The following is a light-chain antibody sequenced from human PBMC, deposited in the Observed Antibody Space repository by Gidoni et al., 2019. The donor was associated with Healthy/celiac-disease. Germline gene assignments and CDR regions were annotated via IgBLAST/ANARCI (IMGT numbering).Light chain of an antibody. J-gene: IGKJ1*01. CDR3: QQNYSTPRT. CDR1: QSISSY. CDR2: AAS. Sequence: DIQMTQSPSSLSASVGDRVTITCRASQSISSYLDWYQQKPGKAPRLLIYAASSLESGVPSRFSGSGSGTDFTLTINSLQPEDFAAYYCQQNYSTPRTFGQGTKVEIK. V-gene: IGKV1-39*01.